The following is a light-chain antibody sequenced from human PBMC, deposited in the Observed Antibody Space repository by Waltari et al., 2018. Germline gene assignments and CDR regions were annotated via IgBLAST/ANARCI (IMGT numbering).Light chain of an antibody. V-gene: IGLV2-23*02. CDR2: AVS. J-gene: IGLJ2*01. CDR1: SNDVGNYKH. CDR3: SSYAGSSKGV. Sequence: SALPQPDSVSGSPGKAITISCTGTSNDVGNYKHLSWYQQHLGKVPKLMIYAVSKRPSGVSDRFSGSKSGDMASLTISGLQPEDEAEYFCSSYAGSSKGVFGGGTKVTVL.